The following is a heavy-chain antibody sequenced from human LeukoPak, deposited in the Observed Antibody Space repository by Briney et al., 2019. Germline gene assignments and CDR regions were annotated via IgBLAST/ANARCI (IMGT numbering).Heavy chain of an antibody. J-gene: IGHJ4*02. Sequence: GGSLRLSCTASGFSFSNHYMRWIRQAPGKGLEWVADINEDGSNKWHLGSVKGRFTVSRDNARNSLYLQMNSLRVEDTAVYYCTRVIVAVPGYFDYFDFWGQGVLVTVSS. V-gene: IGHV3-7*01. D-gene: IGHD2-21*02. CDR1: GFSFSNHY. CDR2: INEDGSNK. CDR3: TRVIVAVPGYFDYFDF.